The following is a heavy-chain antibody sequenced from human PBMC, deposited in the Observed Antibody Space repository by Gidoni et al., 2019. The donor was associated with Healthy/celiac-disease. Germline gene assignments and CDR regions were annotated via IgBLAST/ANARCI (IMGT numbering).Heavy chain of an antibody. Sequence: EVQLVESGGGLVKPGGSLRLSCAASGFTFSNAWMSWVRQAPGKGLEWVGRIKSKTDGGTTDYAAPVKGRFTISRDDSKNTLYLQMNSLKTEDTAVYYCTTSDWGYYYGMDVWGQGTTVTVSS. V-gene: IGHV3-15*01. CDR2: IKSKTDGGTT. CDR3: TTSDWGYYYGMDV. CDR1: GFTFSNAW. D-gene: IGHD3-16*01. J-gene: IGHJ6*02.